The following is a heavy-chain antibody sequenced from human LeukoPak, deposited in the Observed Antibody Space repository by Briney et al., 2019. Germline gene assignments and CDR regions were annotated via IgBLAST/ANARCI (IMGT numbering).Heavy chain of an antibody. D-gene: IGHD3-10*01. J-gene: IGHJ6*02. Sequence: GASEKVSCKASGYTFTSYGISWVRQAPGQGLEWMGWISAYNGNTNYAQKLQGRVTMTTDTSTSTAYMELRSLRSDDTAVYYCARGGYGSGAGYYYYGMDVWGQGTTVTVSS. CDR2: ISAYNGNT. CDR1: GYTFTSYG. V-gene: IGHV1-18*01. CDR3: ARGGYGSGAGYYYYGMDV.